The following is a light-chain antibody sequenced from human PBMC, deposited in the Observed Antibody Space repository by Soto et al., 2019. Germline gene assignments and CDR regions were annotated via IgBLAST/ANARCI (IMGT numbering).Light chain of an antibody. CDR3: CSFAGNYIYV. V-gene: IGLV2-11*01. CDR2: DVS. J-gene: IGLJ1*01. CDR1: SSDVGGYNY. Sequence: QSALTQPRSVSGSPGQSVTISCTGTSSDVGGYNYVSWYLQHPGKAPKVMIYDVSKRPSGVPDRFSGSKSGNTVSLTISGLQSEDEADYYCCSFAGNYIYVFGTGTKLTVL.